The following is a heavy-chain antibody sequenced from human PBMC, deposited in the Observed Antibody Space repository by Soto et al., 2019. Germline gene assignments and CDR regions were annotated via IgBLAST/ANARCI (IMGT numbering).Heavy chain of an antibody. CDR2: MNPNSGNT. CDR1: GYTFTSYD. D-gene: IGHD2-2*02. Sequence: QVQLVQSGAEAKKPGASVKVSCKASGYTFTSYDITCVRQATGQALEWMGWMNPNSGNTCYTQKFQGRVTMTRHTSISTAYMGLISLRSEETAVYYCAGENTSYGMDVWGQGTRVTVSS. V-gene: IGHV1-8*01. J-gene: IGHJ6*02. CDR3: AGENTSYGMDV.